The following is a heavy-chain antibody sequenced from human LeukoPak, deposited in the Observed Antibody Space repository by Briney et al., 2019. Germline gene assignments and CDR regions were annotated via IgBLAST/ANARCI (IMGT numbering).Heavy chain of an antibody. J-gene: IGHJ4*02. Sequence: PSETLSLTCAVSGYSISSGYYCDWIRQPPGKGLEWIGTIYRSGSTYYNPSLKSRVTISMDTTKNQFSLKLSSVTAADTAVYYCARHWNSLDYFESWGQGTLVTVSS. CDR2: IYRSGST. CDR1: GYSISSGYY. D-gene: IGHD1-7*01. V-gene: IGHV4-38-2*01. CDR3: ARHWNSLDYFES.